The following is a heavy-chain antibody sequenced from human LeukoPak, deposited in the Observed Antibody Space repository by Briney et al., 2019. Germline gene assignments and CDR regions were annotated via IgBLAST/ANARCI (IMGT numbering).Heavy chain of an antibody. CDR3: TRSDDYGDYLVDY. J-gene: IGHJ4*02. D-gene: IGHD4-17*01. Sequence: GGSLRLSCAASGFTFSTYAMNWVRQAPGKGLEWVSSITSSSGYIYYADSVRGRFTTARDHAEKSLYLQMNSLGAEDTAVYYCTRSDDYGDYLVDYWGQGALVTVSS. CDR2: ITSSSGYI. V-gene: IGHV3-21*01. CDR1: GFTFSTYA.